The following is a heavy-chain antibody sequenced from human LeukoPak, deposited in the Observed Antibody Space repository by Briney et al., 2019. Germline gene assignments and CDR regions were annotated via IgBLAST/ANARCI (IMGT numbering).Heavy chain of an antibody. CDR2: INSDGSEK. V-gene: IGHV3-7*01. CDR3: ARDGGSSSWYDAFDI. D-gene: IGHD6-13*01. J-gene: IGHJ3*02. Sequence: GGSLRLPCAASGFPFSSHWLSWFRQSPGRGLEWVAHINSDGSEKNYVDSVKGRFTISRDNARNSLYLQMNSLRAEDTAVYYCARDGGSSSWYDAFDIWGQGTMVTVSS. CDR1: GFPFSSHW.